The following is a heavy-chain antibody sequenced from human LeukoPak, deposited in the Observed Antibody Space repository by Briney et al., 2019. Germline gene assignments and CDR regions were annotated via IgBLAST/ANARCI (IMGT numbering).Heavy chain of an antibody. V-gene: IGHV3-7*01. Sequence: PGGSLRLSCAASGFTFSSYWMSWVRQAPGKGLEWVANIKQDGSEKYYVDSVKGRFTISRDNAKNSLYLQMNSLRAEDTAVYYCARDLPKTAVAGTGLNYWGQGTLVTVSS. CDR3: ARDLPKTAVAGTGLNY. J-gene: IGHJ4*02. D-gene: IGHD6-19*01. CDR1: GFTFSSYW. CDR2: IKQDGSEK.